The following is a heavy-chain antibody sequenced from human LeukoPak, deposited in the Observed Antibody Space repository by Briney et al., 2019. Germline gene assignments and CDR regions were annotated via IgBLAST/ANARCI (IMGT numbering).Heavy chain of an antibody. CDR2: IIPIFGTA. CDR1: GGTFSSYA. J-gene: IGHJ3*02. V-gene: IGHV1-69*05. CDR3: ARAVHYYDSLDAFDI. Sequence: SVKVSCTASGGTFSSYAISWVRQAPGQGLEWMGGIIPIFGTANYAQKFQGRVTITTDESTSTAYMELSSLRSEDTAVYYCARAVHYYDSLDAFDIWGQGTMVTVSS. D-gene: IGHD3-22*01.